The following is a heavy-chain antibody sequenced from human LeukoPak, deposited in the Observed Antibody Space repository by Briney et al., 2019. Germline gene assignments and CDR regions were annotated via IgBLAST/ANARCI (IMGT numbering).Heavy chain of an antibody. J-gene: IGHJ4*02. CDR3: ARSSYGVELGDY. Sequence: ASVKVSCKASGYTFTSYGISWVRQAPGQGLEWMGWISAYNGNTNYAQKLQGRVTMTTDTSTSTAYMELRSLRSDDTAVYYCARSSYGVELGDYWGQGILVTVSS. CDR1: GYTFTSYG. CDR2: ISAYNGNT. D-gene: IGHD5-18*01. V-gene: IGHV1-18*01.